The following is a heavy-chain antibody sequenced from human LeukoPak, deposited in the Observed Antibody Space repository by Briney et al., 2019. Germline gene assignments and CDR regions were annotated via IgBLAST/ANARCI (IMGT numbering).Heavy chain of an antibody. Sequence: GESLRLSCAASGFTFDDCSMHWVRQAPGKGLEWISLISWDGGSTYYADSVKGRFTISRDNSKNSLYLQMNGLRTEDTALYYCAKDDVATLPPAYFDYWGQGTLVTVSS. D-gene: IGHD5-12*01. CDR3: AKDDVATLPPAYFDY. CDR1: GFTFDDCS. J-gene: IGHJ4*02. V-gene: IGHV3-43*01. CDR2: ISWDGGST.